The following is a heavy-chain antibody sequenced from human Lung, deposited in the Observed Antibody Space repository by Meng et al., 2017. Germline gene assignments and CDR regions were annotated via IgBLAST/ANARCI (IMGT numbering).Heavy chain of an antibody. CDR1: GDSVPSNSAA. Sequence: QVHLQQSGPGWVKPSQTLPLTCAISGDSVPSNSAAWNWVRQFPSRGLEWLGRTYTRSKWYNGYAVSVRSRITINPDTSKNQLSLQLNSVTPEDTAVYYCARSQQWLDSWGQGTLVTVSS. CDR3: ARSQQWLDS. D-gene: IGHD6-19*01. CDR2: TYTRSKWYN. J-gene: IGHJ4*02. V-gene: IGHV6-1*01.